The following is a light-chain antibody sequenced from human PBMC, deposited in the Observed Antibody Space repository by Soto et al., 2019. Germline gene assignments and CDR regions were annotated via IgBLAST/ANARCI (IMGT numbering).Light chain of an antibody. V-gene: IGKV3-15*01. CDR3: QPYNNWPPMA. J-gene: IGKJ1*01. Sequence: EIVMTQSPATLSVSPGERATLSCRASQSVSSNLAWYQQKPGQAPRLLIYGASTRATGIPARFSGSGSGTEFTLTISSLQSEDFEVYYCQPYNNWPPMAFGQGTKVEIK. CDR1: QSVSSN. CDR2: GAS.